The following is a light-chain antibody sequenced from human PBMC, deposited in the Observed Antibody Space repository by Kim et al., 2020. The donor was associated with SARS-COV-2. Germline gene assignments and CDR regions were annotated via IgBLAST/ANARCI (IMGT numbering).Light chain of an antibody. CDR3: CSYTATSTWV. Sequence: QSALTQPASVSGSPGQSITISCTGLSSDIATYNYVSWYIQHPGKAPKLIIYDVNNRPSGISDRFSGSKSGNTASLSISGLQAEDEANYYCCSYTATSTWVFGGGTQLTVL. CDR1: SSDIATYNY. J-gene: IGLJ3*02. V-gene: IGLV2-14*01. CDR2: DVN.